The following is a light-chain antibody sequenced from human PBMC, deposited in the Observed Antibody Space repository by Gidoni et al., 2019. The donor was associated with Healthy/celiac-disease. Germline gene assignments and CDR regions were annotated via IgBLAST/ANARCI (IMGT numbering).Light chain of an antibody. V-gene: IGLV2-14*01. Sequence: QSALTQPASVSGSPGQSITISCTGTSSDVGGYNYVSWYQQHPGKAPKLMIDEVSNRPSGVSNRFSGSKSGNTASLTISGLQAEDEADYYCSSYTSSSTLEGVVFGGGTKLTVL. CDR2: EVS. CDR1: SSDVGGYNY. CDR3: SSYTSSSTLEGVV. J-gene: IGLJ2*01.